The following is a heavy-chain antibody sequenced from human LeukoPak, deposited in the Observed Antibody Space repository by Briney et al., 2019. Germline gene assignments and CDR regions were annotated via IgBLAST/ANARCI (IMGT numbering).Heavy chain of an antibody. CDR2: IWYDGSNR. J-gene: IGHJ4*02. Sequence: PGGSLRLSCAASGFTFSSFAMHWVRQAPGKGLEWVAVIWYDGSNRYYADSVKGRFTISRDNSKSTLYLQMSSLSAEDTAVYYCAREFPPVVKYRFDYWGQGTLVTVSS. CDR1: GFTFSSFA. V-gene: IGHV3-33*01. D-gene: IGHD3-22*01. CDR3: AREFPPVVKYRFDY.